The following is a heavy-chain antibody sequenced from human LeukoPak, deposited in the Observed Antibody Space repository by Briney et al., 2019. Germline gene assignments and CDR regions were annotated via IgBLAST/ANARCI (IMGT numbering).Heavy chain of an antibody. V-gene: IGHV3-33*01. CDR1: GFTFSSYG. CDR2: IWYDGSNK. Sequence: GGSLRLSCAASGFTFSSYGMHWVRQAPGKRLEWVAVIWYDGSNKYYADSVKGRFTISRDNSKNTLYLQMNSLRAEDTAVYYCARDRAARGKYNWFDPWGQGTLVTVSS. J-gene: IGHJ5*02. D-gene: IGHD6-6*01. CDR3: ARDRAARGKYNWFDP.